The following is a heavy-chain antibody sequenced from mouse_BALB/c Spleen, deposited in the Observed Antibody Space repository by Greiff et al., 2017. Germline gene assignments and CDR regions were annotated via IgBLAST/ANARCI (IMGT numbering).Heavy chain of an antibody. V-gene: IGHV5-17*02. CDR3: ARDDGYWFAY. J-gene: IGHJ3*01. CDR1: GFTFSSFG. CDR2: ISSGSSTI. D-gene: IGHD2-3*01. Sequence: EVKLVESGGGLVQPGGSRKLSCAASGFTFSSFGMHWVRQAPEKGLEWVAYISSGSSTIYYADTVKGRFTITRDNPKNTLFLQITSLRSEDTAMYYCARDDGYWFAYWGQGTLVTVSA.